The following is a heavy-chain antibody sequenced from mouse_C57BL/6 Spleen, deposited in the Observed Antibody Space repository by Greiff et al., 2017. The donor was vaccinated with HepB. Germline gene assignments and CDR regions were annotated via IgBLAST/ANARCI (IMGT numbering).Heavy chain of an antibody. V-gene: IGHV1-81*01. J-gene: IGHJ4*01. CDR1: GYTFTSYG. CDR3: ARSYYYGSTYYAMDY. CDR2: IYPRSSNT. D-gene: IGHD1-1*01. Sequence: VQLQQSGAELARPGASVKLSCKASGYTFTSYGISWVKQRTGQGLEWIGEIYPRSSNTYYNEKFKGKATLTADKSSSTAYMELRSLTSEDSAVYFCARSYYYGSTYYAMDYWGQGTSVTVSS.